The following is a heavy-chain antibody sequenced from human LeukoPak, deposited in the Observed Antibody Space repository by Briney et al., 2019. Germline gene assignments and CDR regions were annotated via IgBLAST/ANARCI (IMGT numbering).Heavy chain of an antibody. D-gene: IGHD2-2*01. CDR3: AKLVVPAAMRAFDI. CDR2: ISSSGSTI. V-gene: IGHV3-11*04. CDR1: GFTFSDYY. J-gene: IGHJ3*02. Sequence: GGSLRLSCAASGFTFSDYYMSWIRQAPGKGLEWVSYISSSGSTIYHADSVKGRFTISRDNAKNSLYLQMNSLRAEDTAVYYCAKLVVPAAMRAFDIWGQGAMVTVSS.